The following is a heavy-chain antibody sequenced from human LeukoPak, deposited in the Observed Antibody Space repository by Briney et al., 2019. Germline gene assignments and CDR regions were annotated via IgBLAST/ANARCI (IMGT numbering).Heavy chain of an antibody. D-gene: IGHD3-3*01. Sequence: ASVKVSCKASGYTFTSYGISWVRQAPGQGLEWMGWISAYNGNTNYVQKLQGRVTMTTDTSTSTAYMELRSLRSDDTAVYYCARSGGNFWSGYLDVWGKGTTVTVSS. CDR1: GYTFTSYG. CDR3: ARSGGNFWSGYLDV. CDR2: ISAYNGNT. J-gene: IGHJ6*04. V-gene: IGHV1-18*01.